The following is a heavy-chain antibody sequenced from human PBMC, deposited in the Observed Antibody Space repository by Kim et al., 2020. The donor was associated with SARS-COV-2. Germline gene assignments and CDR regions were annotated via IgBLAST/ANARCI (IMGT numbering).Heavy chain of an antibody. D-gene: IGHD6-19*01. Sequence: ASVKVSCKASGYTFTSYAMNWVRQAPGQGLEWMGWINTNTGNPTYAQGFTGRFVFSLDTSVSTAYLQISSLKAEDTAVYYCARDRSPLYSSGWSTFDYWGQGTLVTVSS. CDR1: GYTFTSYA. J-gene: IGHJ4*02. CDR3: ARDRSPLYSSGWSTFDY. V-gene: IGHV7-4-1*02. CDR2: INTNTGNP.